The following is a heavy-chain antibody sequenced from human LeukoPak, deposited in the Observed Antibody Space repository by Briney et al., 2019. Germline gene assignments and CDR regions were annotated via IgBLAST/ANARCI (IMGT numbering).Heavy chain of an antibody. J-gene: IGHJ6*03. CDR2: ISGSGGST. V-gene: IGHV3-23*01. Sequence: GGSLRLSCAASGFTFSSYAMRWVRQAPGKGLEWVSTISGSGGSTYYADSVKGRFTISRDNAKNSLYLQMNSLRAEDTAVYYCARDDKYYYGSGSSLYYYYYYYMDVWGKGTTVTVSS. CDR3: ARDDKYYYGSGSSLYYYYYYYMDV. D-gene: IGHD3-10*01. CDR1: GFTFSSYA.